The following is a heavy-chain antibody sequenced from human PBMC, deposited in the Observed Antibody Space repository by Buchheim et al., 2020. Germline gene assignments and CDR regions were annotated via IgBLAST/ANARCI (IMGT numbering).Heavy chain of an antibody. Sequence: QVQLVESGGGVVQPGRSLRLSCAASGLTFSNYEMNWVRQAPGKGLEWVAVISYDGRSKYYADSVKGRFTISRDNSKTTLYLQMNSLRVEDTAVYYCARRGRNFYFDYWGRGTL. V-gene: IGHV3-30*04. D-gene: IGHD1-7*01. CDR2: ISYDGRSK. J-gene: IGHJ4*02. CDR1: GLTFSNYE. CDR3: ARRGRNFYFDY.